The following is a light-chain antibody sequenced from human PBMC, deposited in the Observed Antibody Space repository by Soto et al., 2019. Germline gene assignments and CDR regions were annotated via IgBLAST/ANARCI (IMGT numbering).Light chain of an antibody. CDR3: QQYNIYST. J-gene: IGKJ1*01. CDR2: DAS. V-gene: IGKV1-5*01. CDR1: QSISDW. Sequence: DIPMTQSPSTLSASVGDRITITCRASQSISDWLAWFQLKPGKAPKLLIYDASSLESGVPSRFSGSGSGTEFTLTISSLQPDDFATYYCQQYNIYSTFGQGTKVEIK.